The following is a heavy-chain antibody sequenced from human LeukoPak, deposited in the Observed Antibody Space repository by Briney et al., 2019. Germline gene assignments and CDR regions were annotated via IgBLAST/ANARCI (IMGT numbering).Heavy chain of an antibody. J-gene: IGHJ4*02. Sequence: SVTVSFTSSGFSFSISSMQGVRQARGQRREWIGWLAVGSGNTNYAQKFQGRVTITRDMSTSTAYMELSSLRSEDTALYYCAAVFGSGYYYYFDYWGQGALVTVSS. CDR1: GFSFSISS. CDR2: LAVGSGNT. D-gene: IGHD3-22*01. V-gene: IGHV1-58*02. CDR3: AAVFGSGYYYYFDY.